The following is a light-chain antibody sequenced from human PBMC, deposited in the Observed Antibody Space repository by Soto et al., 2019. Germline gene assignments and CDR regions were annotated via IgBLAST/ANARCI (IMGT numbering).Light chain of an antibody. Sequence: HSALTQPTSVSGSPGQSITISCTGTSSDVGGYNYVSWYQLHPGKAPKLILYEVTNRPSGVSDRFSGSKSGNTASLTISGLQAEDEAEYYCSSYTSSTAYVFGTGTKV. V-gene: IGLV2-14*01. CDR1: SSDVGGYNY. CDR2: EVT. CDR3: SSYTSSTAYV. J-gene: IGLJ1*01.